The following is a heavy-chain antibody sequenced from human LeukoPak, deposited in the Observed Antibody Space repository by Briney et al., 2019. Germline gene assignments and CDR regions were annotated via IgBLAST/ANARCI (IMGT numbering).Heavy chain of an antibody. CDR2: INHSGST. J-gene: IGHJ5*02. Sequence: SETLSLTCAVYGGSFSGYYWSWIRQPPGKGLEWIGEINHSGSTNYNPSLKSRVTISVDTSKNQFSLKLSSVTAADTAVYYCERRITMIVVVQGRFDPWGQGTLVTVSS. CDR1: GGSFSGYY. V-gene: IGHV4-34*01. D-gene: IGHD3-22*01. CDR3: ERRITMIVVVQGRFDP.